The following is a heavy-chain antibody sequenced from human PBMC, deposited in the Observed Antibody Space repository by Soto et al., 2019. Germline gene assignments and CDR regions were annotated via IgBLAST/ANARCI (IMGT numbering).Heavy chain of an antibody. CDR1: GFTFSSYA. CDR3: AKAPVIRGVLDY. D-gene: IGHD5-12*01. Sequence: PGGSLRLSCAASGFTFSSYAMSWVRQAPGKGLEWVSAISGSGGTTYYADSVKGRFTISRDNSKNTLYLQMNSLRAEDTAVYYCAKAPVIRGVLDYWGQVTLVTAPQ. J-gene: IGHJ4*01. CDR2: ISGSGGTT. V-gene: IGHV3-23*01.